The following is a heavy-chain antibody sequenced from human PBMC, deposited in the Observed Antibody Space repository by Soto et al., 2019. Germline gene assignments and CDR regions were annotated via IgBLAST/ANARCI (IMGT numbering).Heavy chain of an antibody. D-gene: IGHD1-1*01. V-gene: IGHV1-3*05. J-gene: IGHJ4*02. Sequence: QVQLVQSGAEEKKPGASVKVSCKASGYTFTSYAMHWVRQATGQRLEWMGWINAGNGNTKYSQKFQGRVTITRDTSASTAYMELSSLRSEDTAVYYCARDGADLDEADYWGQGTLVTVSS. CDR3: ARDGADLDEADY. CDR1: GYTFTSYA. CDR2: INAGNGNT.